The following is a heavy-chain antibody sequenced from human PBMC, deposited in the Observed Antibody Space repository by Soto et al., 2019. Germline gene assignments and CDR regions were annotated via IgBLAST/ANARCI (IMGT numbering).Heavy chain of an antibody. Sequence: EVQLVESGGGLVQPGRSLRLSCTAYGFTFGDYAMSWFRQAPGKGLEWEGFIRSKAYGGTTEYAASVKGRFTISRDDSKSHSYLKMNSLKTEDTAVYYCTRNRDYCSSTSCYVSEYYYYYMEVCGTGTKVTV. V-gene: IGHV3-49*03. CDR1: GFTFGDYA. J-gene: IGHJ6*03. D-gene: IGHD2-2*01. CDR2: IRSKAYGGTT. CDR3: TRNRDYCSSTSCYVSEYYYYYMEV.